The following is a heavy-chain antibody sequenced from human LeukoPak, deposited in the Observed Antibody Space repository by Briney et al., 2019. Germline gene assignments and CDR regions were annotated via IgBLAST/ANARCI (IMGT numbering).Heavy chain of an antibody. J-gene: IGHJ4*02. CDR2: ISWNSGSI. CDR3: AKAHYMVRGVMCD. D-gene: IGHD3-10*01. CDR1: VFSFDEYA. Sequence: PGRSLRLSCAASVFSFDEYAMHWVRQAPGKGLEGVSGISWNSGSIGYADSVKGRFTIYRDNAENSLYLQMNSLRAEDTALYYCAKAHYMVRGVMCDWGEGTLVTVSS. V-gene: IGHV3-9*01.